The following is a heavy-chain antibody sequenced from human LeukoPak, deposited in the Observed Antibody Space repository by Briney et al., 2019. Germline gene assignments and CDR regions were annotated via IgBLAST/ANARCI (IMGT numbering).Heavy chain of an antibody. Sequence: PGGSLRLSCAASGFTVSSYAMSWVRQAPGKGLEWVSAISGSGGSTYYADSVKGRFTISRDNSKNTLYLQMNSLRAEDTAVYYCAKVRVRGATEGPFDYWGQGTLVTVSS. D-gene: IGHD1-26*01. CDR3: AKVRVRGATEGPFDY. CDR2: ISGSGGST. J-gene: IGHJ4*02. CDR1: GFTVSSYA. V-gene: IGHV3-23*01.